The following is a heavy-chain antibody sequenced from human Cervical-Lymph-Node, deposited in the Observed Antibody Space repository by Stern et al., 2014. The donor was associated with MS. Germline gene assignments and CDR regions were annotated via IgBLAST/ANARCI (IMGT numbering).Heavy chain of an antibody. CDR1: GYTFTNYY. CDR3: ARDYYVTSGHYYYGMDV. Sequence: VQLVESGAEVKKPGASVKVSCKASGYTFTNYYIHWVRQAPGQGLEWMGRINHSGGSTSHAQKFQGRVTMTRDTSTSTVYMELSSLRSEDTAVYYCARDYYVTSGHYYYGMDVWGQGTTVTVSS. J-gene: IGHJ6*02. D-gene: IGHD3-22*01. V-gene: IGHV1-46*01. CDR2: INHSGGST.